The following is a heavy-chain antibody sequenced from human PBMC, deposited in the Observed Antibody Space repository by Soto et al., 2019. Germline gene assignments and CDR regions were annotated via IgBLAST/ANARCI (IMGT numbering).Heavy chain of an antibody. D-gene: IGHD3-10*01. J-gene: IGHJ4*02. V-gene: IGHV1-8*01. CDR2: MNPNSGNT. CDR1: GYTFTSYD. CDR3: ASWGSGSSTYYFDS. Sequence: QVQLVQSGAEVKKPGASVKVSCKASGYTFTSYDINWVRQATGQGLEWMGWMNPNSGNTGYAQKFQGRVTMPRNTSRSTAYMEVSSLRSEDTAVYYCASWGSGSSTYYFDSWGQGTLVTVSS.